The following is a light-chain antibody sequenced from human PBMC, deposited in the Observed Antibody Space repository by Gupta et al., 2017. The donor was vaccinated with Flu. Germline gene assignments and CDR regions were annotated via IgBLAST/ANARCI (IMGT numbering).Light chain of an antibody. CDR3: RQGAHGPWA. Sequence: DVVMTQSPLSLPVTLGQPASISCRSSQSLVYSDGNTVLHWFQQRPGQSPRRLIYLVSHRESGVPDRFSGSGSGTEFTLQISRVEAEDVGIYFCRQGAHGPWALGPGTKVEIK. CDR2: LVS. V-gene: IGKV2-30*01. J-gene: IGKJ1*01. CDR1: QSLVYSDGNTV.